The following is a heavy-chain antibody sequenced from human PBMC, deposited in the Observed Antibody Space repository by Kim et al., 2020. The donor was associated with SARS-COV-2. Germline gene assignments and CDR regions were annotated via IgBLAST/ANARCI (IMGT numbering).Heavy chain of an antibody. CDR1: GFTFSSYA. J-gene: IGHJ4*02. CDR2: ISYDGSNK. CDR3: GSSGWYYFDY. Sequence: GGSLRLSCAASGFTFSSYAMHWVRQAPGKGLEWVAVISYDGSNKYYADSVKGRFTISRDNSKNTLYLQMNSLRAEDTAVYYCGSSGWYYFDYWGQGTLVTVSS. V-gene: IGHV3-30*04. D-gene: IGHD6-19*01.